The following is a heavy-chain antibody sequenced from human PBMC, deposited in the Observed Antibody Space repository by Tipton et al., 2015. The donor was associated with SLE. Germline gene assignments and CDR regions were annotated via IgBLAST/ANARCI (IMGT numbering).Heavy chain of an antibody. CDR3: ARYLDWNYTFIDF. Sequence: LRPSCAVFGGSFSTYHWSWIRQPPGKGLEWIGEINQSGSTNYNPSLKSRVTISRDTSEKQVSLKLTSVTAADTAVYYCARYLDWNYTFIDFWGQGSLVTVSS. J-gene: IGHJ4*02. V-gene: IGHV4-34*01. CDR1: GGSFSTYH. CDR2: INQSGST. D-gene: IGHD1-7*01.